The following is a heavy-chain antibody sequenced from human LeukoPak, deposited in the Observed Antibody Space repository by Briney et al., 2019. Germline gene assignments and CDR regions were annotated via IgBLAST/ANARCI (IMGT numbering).Heavy chain of an antibody. CDR3: ASTKHYRWVLKAHFDY. J-gene: IGHJ4*02. Sequence: PSETLSLTCTVSGGSISSYYWSCIRQPPGKGLEGIGYIYYSGSTNYNPSLKSRVTISVDTSKNQFSLKLSSVTAADTAVYYCASTKHYRWVLKAHFDYWGQGTLVTVSS. CDR2: IYYSGST. V-gene: IGHV4-59*08. D-gene: IGHD4-23*01. CDR1: GGSISSYY.